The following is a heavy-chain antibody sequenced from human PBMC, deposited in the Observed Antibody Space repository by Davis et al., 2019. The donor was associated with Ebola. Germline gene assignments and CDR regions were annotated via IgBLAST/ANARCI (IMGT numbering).Heavy chain of an antibody. J-gene: IGHJ4*02. CDR1: GGSFSAYY. Sequence: PSETLSLTCAVYGGSFSAYYWSWIRQPPGKGLEWIGEINHSGSASYNPSLKSRVTISVDTSKNQFSLKLSSVTAADTAVYYCARSKGSPAYDYIWGSYRYLYYFDYWGQGTLVTVSS. CDR3: ARSKGSPAYDYIWGSYRYLYYFDY. V-gene: IGHV4-34*01. D-gene: IGHD3-16*02. CDR2: INHSGSA.